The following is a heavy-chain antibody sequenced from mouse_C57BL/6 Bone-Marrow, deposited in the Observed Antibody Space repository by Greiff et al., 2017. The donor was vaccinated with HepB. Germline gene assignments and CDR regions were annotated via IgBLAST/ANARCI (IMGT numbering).Heavy chain of an antibody. D-gene: IGHD1-1*01. CDR1: GYTFTSYN. J-gene: IGHJ2*01. V-gene: IGHV1-12*01. CDR3: STVVATGGY. CDR2: IYPGNGDT. Sequence: LPHSFSYLVRPFSSVKMSCKASGYTFTSYNMHWVKQTPRQGLEWIGAIYPGNGDTSYNQKFKGKASLTVDKSSSTAYMQLSSLTSEDSAVYFCSTVVATGGYWGQGTTLTVSS.